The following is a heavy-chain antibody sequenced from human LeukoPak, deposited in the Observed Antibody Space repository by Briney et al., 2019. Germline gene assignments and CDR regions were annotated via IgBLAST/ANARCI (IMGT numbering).Heavy chain of an antibody. CDR1: GGSISSGSYY. V-gene: IGHV4-61*02. J-gene: IGHJ4*02. CDR2: IYTSGST. D-gene: IGHD5-24*01. CDR3: ARGEMATIIDY. Sequence: SETLSLTCTVSGGSISSGSYYWSWIRQPAGKGPEWIGRIYTSGSTNYNPSLKSRVTISVDTSKNQFSLKLSSVTAADTAVYYCARGEMATIIDYWGQGTLVTVSS.